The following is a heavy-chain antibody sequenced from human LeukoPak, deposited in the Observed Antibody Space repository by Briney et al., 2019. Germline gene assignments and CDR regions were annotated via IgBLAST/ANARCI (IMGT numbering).Heavy chain of an antibody. J-gene: IGHJ4*02. V-gene: IGHV1-2*02. CDR3: AKRSSTSSGYFDL. CDR1: GYTFTGYY. D-gene: IGHD3-22*01. CDR2: INPNSGGT. Sequence: GASVKVSCKASGYTFTGYYMHWVRQAPGQGLEWMGWINPNSGGTNYAQKFQGRVTMTRDTSISTAYMELSRLRSDDTAVYYCAKRSSTSSGYFDLWGRGTLVTVSS.